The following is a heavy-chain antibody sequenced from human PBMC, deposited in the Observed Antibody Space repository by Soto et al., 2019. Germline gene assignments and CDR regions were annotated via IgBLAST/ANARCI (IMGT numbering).Heavy chain of an antibody. CDR3: ASRCYGSGGMDV. CDR2: ISSSSSYI. CDR1: GFTFSSYS. J-gene: IGHJ6*02. D-gene: IGHD3-10*01. V-gene: IGHV3-21*01. Sequence: EVQLVESGGGLVKPGGSLRLSCAASGFTFSSYSMNWVRQAPGKGLEWVSSISSSSSYIYYADSVKGRFTISRDNAKNSLYLQMNSLRAEDTAVYYCASRCYGSGGMDVWGQGTTVTVSS.